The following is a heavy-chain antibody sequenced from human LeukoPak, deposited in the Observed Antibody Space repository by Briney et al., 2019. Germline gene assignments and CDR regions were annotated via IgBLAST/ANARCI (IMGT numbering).Heavy chain of an antibody. CDR1: GNIFTSYG. Sequence: GASVKVSCKASGNIFTSYGISWVRQAPGQGLEWMGWISAHNGNTNYAQKLQGRVTMTTDTSTSTAYMELRSLRSDDTAVYYCARGVRIVRGVIMGPFDYWGQGTLVTVSS. D-gene: IGHD3-10*01. J-gene: IGHJ4*02. CDR3: ARGVRIVRGVIMGPFDY. CDR2: ISAHNGNT. V-gene: IGHV1-18*01.